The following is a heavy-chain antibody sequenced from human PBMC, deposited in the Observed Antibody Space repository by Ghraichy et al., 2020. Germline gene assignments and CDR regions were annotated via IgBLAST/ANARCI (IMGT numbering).Heavy chain of an antibody. CDR2: ISGSGGST. J-gene: IGHJ3*01. V-gene: IGHV3-23*01. D-gene: IGHD3-22*01. CDR1: GFTFSSYA. Sequence: GGSLRLSCAASGFTFSSYAMSWVRQAPGKGLEWVSAISGSGGSTYYADSVKGRFTISRDNSKNTLYLQMNSLRAEDTAVYYCAKLPNHNSYYYDSSAEEAFDVWGQGTMVTVSS. CDR3: AKLPNHNSYYYDSSAEEAFDV.